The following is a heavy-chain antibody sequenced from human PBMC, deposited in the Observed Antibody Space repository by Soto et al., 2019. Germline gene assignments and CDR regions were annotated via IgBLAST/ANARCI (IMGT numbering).Heavy chain of an antibody. CDR3: TLAGVIVVDAFDV. D-gene: IGHD3-16*02. CDR1: GYTFTNYY. Sequence: GASVKVSCKASGYTFTNYYIHWVRQAPGHGLEWMGWMNPDSNDTDSAQKFQDRVTLTSATSIGTAYMELSSLRSEDMAVYYCTLAGVIVVDAFDVWGRGTLVTVSS. J-gene: IGHJ3*01. CDR2: MNPDSNDT. V-gene: IGHV1-8*01.